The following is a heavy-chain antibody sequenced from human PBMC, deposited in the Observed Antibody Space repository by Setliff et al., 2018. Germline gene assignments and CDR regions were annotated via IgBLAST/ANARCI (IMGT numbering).Heavy chain of an antibody. Sequence: ASVKVSCKASGYTFTSYAMHWVRQAPGQRLEWMGWINAGNGNTKYSQKFQGRVTFTRDTSASTTYMEVSSLRSEDTAVYYCATEGVAISDYHYYYYMDVWGKGTTVTVSS. J-gene: IGHJ6*03. CDR1: GYTFTSYA. CDR2: INAGNGNT. V-gene: IGHV1-3*01. D-gene: IGHD3-16*01. CDR3: ATEGVAISDYHYYYYMDV.